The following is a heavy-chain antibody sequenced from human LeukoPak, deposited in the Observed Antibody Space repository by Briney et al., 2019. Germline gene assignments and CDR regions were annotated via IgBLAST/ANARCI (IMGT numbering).Heavy chain of an antibody. Sequence: GGSLRLSCAASGFTFSSYAMSWVRQAPGKGLEWVSAISGSGGSTYYADSVKGRFTISRDNSKNTLYLQMNSLRAEDAAVYYCAKDLSGDYFHYFDYWGQGTLVTVSS. D-gene: IGHD4-17*01. CDR1: GFTFSSYA. J-gene: IGHJ4*02. V-gene: IGHV3-23*01. CDR2: ISGSGGST. CDR3: AKDLSGDYFHYFDY.